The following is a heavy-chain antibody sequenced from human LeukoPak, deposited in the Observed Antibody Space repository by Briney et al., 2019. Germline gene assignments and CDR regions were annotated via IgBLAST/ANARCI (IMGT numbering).Heavy chain of an antibody. CDR1: GGSISSSSYY. CDR2: IYYSATT. V-gene: IGHV4-39*01. J-gene: IGHJ5*02. Sequence: PSETLSLTCTVSGGSISSSSYYWGWIRQPPGKGLEWIGSIYYSATTYYNPSLKSRVTISVDTSKNQFSLKLTSVTAADTAVYYCARGHCSSTSCYYAAWFDPWGQGTLVTVSS. CDR3: ARGHCSSTSCYYAAWFDP. D-gene: IGHD2-2*01.